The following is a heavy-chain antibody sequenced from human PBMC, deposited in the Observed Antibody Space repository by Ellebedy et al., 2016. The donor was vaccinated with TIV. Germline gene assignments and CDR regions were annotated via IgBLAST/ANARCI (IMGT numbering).Heavy chain of an antibody. V-gene: IGHV3-30-3*01. D-gene: IGHD5-18*01. CDR1: GFTFSSYA. CDR3: ARDLTRGYSYGTFDY. Sequence: GESLKISCAASGFTFSSYAMHWVRQAPGKGLEWVAVISYDGSNTYYADSVKGRFTISRDNSKNTLYLQLNSLRAEDTAVYYCARDLTRGYSYGTFDYWGQGTLVTVSS. J-gene: IGHJ4*02. CDR2: ISYDGSNT.